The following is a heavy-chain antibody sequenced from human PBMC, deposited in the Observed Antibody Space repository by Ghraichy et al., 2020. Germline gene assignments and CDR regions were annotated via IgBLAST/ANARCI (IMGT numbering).Heavy chain of an antibody. V-gene: IGHV2-26*01. J-gene: IGHJ6*03. CDR1: GFSLSNARMG. D-gene: IGHD3-10*01. CDR3: ARSSGSRVYSYYYMDV. CDR2: IFSNDEK. Sequence: SGPTLVKPTETLTLTCTVSGFSLSNARMGVSWIRQPPGKALEWLAHIFSNDEKSYSTSLKSRLTISKDTSKSQVVLTMTNMDPVDTATYYCARSSGSRVYSYYYMDVWGKGTTVTVSS.